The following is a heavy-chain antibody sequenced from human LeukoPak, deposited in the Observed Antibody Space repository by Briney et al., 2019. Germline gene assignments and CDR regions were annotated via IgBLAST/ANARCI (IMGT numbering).Heavy chain of an antibody. Sequence: PVRSLRLSCAASGFTLSSSWMYWVPQAPGHGLMWVSRTNADGSSTDSADSVKGRFTISRDNAKNTLYLQMSSLRAEDTAVYYCATSRYCSGASCSYHWGQGTLVTVSS. CDR3: ATSRYCSGASCSYH. CDR1: GFTLSSSW. V-gene: IGHV3-74*01. CDR2: TNADGSST. D-gene: IGHD2-15*01. J-gene: IGHJ5*02.